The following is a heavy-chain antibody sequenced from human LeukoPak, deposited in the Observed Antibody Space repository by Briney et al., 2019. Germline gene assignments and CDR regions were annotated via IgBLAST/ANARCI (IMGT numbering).Heavy chain of an antibody. D-gene: IGHD6-19*01. CDR2: IYYSGST. Sequence: SETLSLICTVSGASISSYYWSWIRQPPGKGLEWIGYIYYSGSTNYNPSLKSRVTISVDTSKNQFSLKLSSVTAADTAVYYCARAGLSSGWYYFDYWGQGTLVTVSS. V-gene: IGHV4-59*01. CDR1: GASISSYY. CDR3: ARAGLSSGWYYFDY. J-gene: IGHJ4*02.